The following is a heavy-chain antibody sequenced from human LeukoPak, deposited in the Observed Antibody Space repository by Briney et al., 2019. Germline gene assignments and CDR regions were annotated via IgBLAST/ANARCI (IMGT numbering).Heavy chain of an antibody. CDR2: IYYSGST. CDR3: ARAYDFWSGDEYYFDY. CDR1: GYSISSGYY. Sequence: SETLSLTCTVSGYSISSGYYWGWIRQPPGKGLEWIGYIYYSGSTNYNPSLKSRVTISVDASKNQFSLKLSSVTAADTAVYYCARAYDFWSGDEYYFDYWGQGTLVTVSS. J-gene: IGHJ4*02. V-gene: IGHV4-61*01. D-gene: IGHD3-3*01.